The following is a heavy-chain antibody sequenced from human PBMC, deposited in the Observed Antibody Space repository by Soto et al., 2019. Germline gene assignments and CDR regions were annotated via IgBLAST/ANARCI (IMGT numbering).Heavy chain of an antibody. D-gene: IGHD4-4*01. V-gene: IGHV4-30-4*01. Sequence: PSETLSLTCTVSGGSISSGDYYWSWIRQPPGKGLEWIGYIYYSGSTYYNPSLKSRVTISVDTSKNQFSLKLSSVTAADTAVYYCAREDYSLKLFDYWGQGTLVTVSS. J-gene: IGHJ4*02. CDR3: AREDYSLKLFDY. CDR2: IYYSGST. CDR1: GGSISSGDYY.